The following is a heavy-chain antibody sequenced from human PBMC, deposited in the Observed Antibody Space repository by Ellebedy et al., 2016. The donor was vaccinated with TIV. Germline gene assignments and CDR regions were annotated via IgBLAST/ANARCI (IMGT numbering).Heavy chain of an antibody. Sequence: GSLRLXXTVSGGSIRSSGHYWGWIRQSPGKGLEWIGSIFHSGSGYYNPSLKSRVTISVDTSKNQFSLRLNSVTAADTAVYYCARVTWFGDLGYWGQGTLVTVSS. CDR1: GGSIRSSGHY. CDR2: IFHSGSG. J-gene: IGHJ4*02. V-gene: IGHV4-39*07. D-gene: IGHD3-10*01. CDR3: ARVTWFGDLGY.